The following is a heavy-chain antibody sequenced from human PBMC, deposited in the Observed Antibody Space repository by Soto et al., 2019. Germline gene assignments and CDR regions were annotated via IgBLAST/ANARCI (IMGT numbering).Heavy chain of an antibody. CDR3: ARGLVVVDAPNTNWFDP. Sequence: PSETLSLTCAVYGGSFSGYYWSWIRQPPGKGLEWIGEINHSGSTNYNPSLKSRVTISVXXXXXXFXLXLXXXTAAXTAVYYCARGLVVVDAPNTNWFDPWGQGTLVAVS. CDR2: INHSGST. J-gene: IGHJ5*02. V-gene: IGHV4-34*01. D-gene: IGHD2-15*01. CDR1: GGSFSGYY.